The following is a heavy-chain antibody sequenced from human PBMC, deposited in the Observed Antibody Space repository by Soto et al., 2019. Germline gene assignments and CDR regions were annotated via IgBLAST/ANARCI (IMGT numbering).Heavy chain of an antibody. J-gene: IGHJ3*01. V-gene: IGHV6-1*01. D-gene: IGHD6-19*01. Sequence: TVSFTCSLSGDRVSSNSVAWNWIRQSLTRGLEWLGRTYYRTKLNNDYAISVKSRISINPDTSKNQFSLQLNSVTPEDTAVYYCARDAAPVAGSLRDAFDVWAQETMVPVSS. CDR3: ARDAAPVAGSLRDAFDV. CDR2: TYYRTKLNN. CDR1: GDRVSSNSVA.